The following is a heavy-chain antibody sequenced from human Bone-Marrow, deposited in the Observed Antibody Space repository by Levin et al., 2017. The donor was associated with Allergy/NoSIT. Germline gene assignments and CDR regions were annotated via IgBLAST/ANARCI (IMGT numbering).Heavy chain of an antibody. CDR1: GFTFSSYG. J-gene: IGHJ4*02. V-gene: IGHV3-30*18. CDR3: AKGYSTSWYFDS. Sequence: AGGSLRLSCAASGFTFSSYGLHWVRQAPGRGLEWVAVISKDGNNKYYADSVKGRFTISRDNSKNTLFLQMNSLRPEDTAVYYCAKGYSTSWYFDSWGQGTRVTVSS. D-gene: IGHD2-8*01. CDR2: ISKDGNNK.